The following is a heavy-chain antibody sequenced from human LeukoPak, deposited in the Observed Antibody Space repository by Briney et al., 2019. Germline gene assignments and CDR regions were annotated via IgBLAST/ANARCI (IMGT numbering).Heavy chain of an antibody. CDR2: ISSNGGST. Sequence: PGGSLRLSCSASGFTFSSYAMHWVRQAPGKGLEYVSAISSNGGSTYYADSVKGRFTISRDNSKNTLYLQMSSLRAEDTAVYYCVKAPPSYYDILTGYYWGAFDIWGQGTMVTVSS. J-gene: IGHJ3*02. V-gene: IGHV3-64D*06. CDR3: VKAPPSYYDILTGYYWGAFDI. D-gene: IGHD3-9*01. CDR1: GFTFSSYA.